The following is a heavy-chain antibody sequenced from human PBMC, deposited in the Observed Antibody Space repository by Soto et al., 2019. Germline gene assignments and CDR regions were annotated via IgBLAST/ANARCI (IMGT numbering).Heavy chain of an antibody. CDR3: VKGPRYCSGGSCYYLAY. D-gene: IGHD2-15*01. J-gene: IGHJ4*02. CDR1: GFTFNSYA. CDR2: ISSNGGST. V-gene: IGHV3-64D*06. Sequence: GGSLRLSCSASGFTFNSYAMHWVRQAPGKGLEYVSAISSNGGSTYYADSVKGRFTISRDNSKNTLYLQMSSLRAEDTAVYYCVKGPRYCSGGSCYYLAYWGQGTLVTVSS.